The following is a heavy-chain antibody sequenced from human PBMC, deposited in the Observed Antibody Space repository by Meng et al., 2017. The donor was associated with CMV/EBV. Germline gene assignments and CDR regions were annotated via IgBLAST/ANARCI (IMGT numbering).Heavy chain of an antibody. CDR1: GGSVSSGSYY. V-gene: IGHV4-61*01. CDR2: IYYSGST. J-gene: IGHJ6*02. Sequence: GSLRLSCTVSGGSVSSGSYYWSWIRQPPGKGLEWIGYIYYSGSTNYNPSLKSRVTISVDASKNQFSLKLSSVTAADTAVYYCARDHHTHGFLESYYGMDVWGQGTTVTVSS. CDR3: ARDHHTHGFLESYYGMDV. D-gene: IGHD3-3*01.